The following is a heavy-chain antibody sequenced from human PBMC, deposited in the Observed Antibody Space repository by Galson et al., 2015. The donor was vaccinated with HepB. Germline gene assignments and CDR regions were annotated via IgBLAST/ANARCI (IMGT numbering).Heavy chain of an antibody. V-gene: IGHV1-69*13. CDR3: ARDTLHCSSTSCLTRGYGMDV. J-gene: IGHJ6*02. CDR1: GGTFSSYA. D-gene: IGHD2-2*01. Sequence: SVKVSCKASGGTFSSYAISWVRQAPGQGLAWMGGIIPIFGTANYAQKFQGRVTITADESTSTAYMELSSLRSEDTAVYYCARDTLHCSSTSCLTRGYGMDVWGQGTTVTVSS. CDR2: IIPIFGTA.